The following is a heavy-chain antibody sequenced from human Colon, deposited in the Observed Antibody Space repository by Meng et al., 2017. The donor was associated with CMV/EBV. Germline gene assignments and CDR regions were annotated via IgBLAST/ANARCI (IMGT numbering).Heavy chain of an antibody. Sequence: QGQLQEPGPCLVKPSETLSPTCTVSGGSLSTYYWSWIRQPAGEGLEWLGRISTNRNTDYNPSLNSRATIWLDTSNNQFSLKLTSVTAADTAVHYCASLKDYDGRGYYYFESWGQGTLVTVSS. J-gene: IGHJ4*02. D-gene: IGHD3-22*01. CDR3: ASLKDYDGRGYYYFES. V-gene: IGHV4-4*07. CDR2: ISTNRNT. CDR1: GGSLSTYY.